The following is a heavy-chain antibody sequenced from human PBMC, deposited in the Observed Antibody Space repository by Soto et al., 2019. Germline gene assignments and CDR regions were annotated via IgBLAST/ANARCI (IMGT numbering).Heavy chain of an antibody. CDR3: ARVSDYYDSSGYSPPYFDY. CDR2: IYYSGST. D-gene: IGHD3-22*01. CDR1: GGSISSGDYY. V-gene: IGHV4-30-4*01. Sequence: SETLSLTCTVSGGSISSGDYYWSWIRQPPGKGLEWIGYIYYSGSTYYNPSLKSRVTISVDTSKNQFSLKLSSVTAADTAVYYCARVSDYYDSSGYSPPYFDYWGQGTLVTVSS. J-gene: IGHJ4*02.